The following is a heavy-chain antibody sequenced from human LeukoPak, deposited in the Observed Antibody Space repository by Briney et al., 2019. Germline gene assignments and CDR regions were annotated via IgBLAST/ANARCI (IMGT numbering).Heavy chain of an antibody. J-gene: IGHJ6*02. CDR3: ARGTLDRITMVRGHKGCYYYYGMDV. Sequence: SETLSLTCAVYGGSFSGYYWSWIRQPPGKGLEWIGEINHSGSTNYNPSLKSRVTISVDTSKNQFSLKLSSVTAADTAVYYCARGTLDRITMVRGHKGCYYYYGMDVWGQGTTVTVSS. CDR1: GGSFSGYY. V-gene: IGHV4-34*01. CDR2: INHSGST. D-gene: IGHD3-10*01.